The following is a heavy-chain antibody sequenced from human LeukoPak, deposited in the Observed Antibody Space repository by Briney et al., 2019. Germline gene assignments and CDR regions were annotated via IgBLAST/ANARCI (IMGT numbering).Heavy chain of an antibody. CDR3: ASDKGYSNNYFDY. CDR1: GGSISTTGYY. Sequence: PSETLSLTCTVPGGSISTTGYYWAWIRQPPGKGLQWIASIYYSGSTYYNSSLKSRVTISVDTSKNQFSLKLSSMTAADTAVYYCASDKGYSNNYFDYWGQGTLVTVSS. CDR2: IYYSGST. V-gene: IGHV4-39*02. D-gene: IGHD6-13*01. J-gene: IGHJ4*02.